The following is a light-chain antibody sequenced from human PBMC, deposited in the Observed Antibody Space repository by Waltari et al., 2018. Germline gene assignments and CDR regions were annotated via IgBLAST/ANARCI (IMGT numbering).Light chain of an antibody. CDR1: SSDVGGHNY. V-gene: IGLV2-8*01. CDR3: SSYAGSNDPVV. CDR2: EVS. J-gene: IGLJ2*01. Sequence: QSALTQPPSASGSPGQSAAISCTGTSSDVGGHNYVSWSHQHPGKAPKLIIYEVSKRPSGVPDRFSGSKSGNTASLTVSGLQADDEADFYCSSYAGSNDPVVFGGGTKLTVL.